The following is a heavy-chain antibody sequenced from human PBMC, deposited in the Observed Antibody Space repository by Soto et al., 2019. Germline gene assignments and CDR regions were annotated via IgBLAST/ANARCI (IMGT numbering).Heavy chain of an antibody. V-gene: IGHV3-23*01. J-gene: IGHJ2*01. CDR2: LSGSGGTT. CDR1: GYTFIAYA. D-gene: IGHD1-26*01. Sequence: GGSLRLSCAASGYTFIAYAMTWVRQPPGKGLEWVSALSGSGGTTFYTNSVKGRFTISRDNSKNTMYLQKNSLRAEETAVYYCEKVGLGGEGAVYWYLDLWGRGTLVTVSS. CDR3: EKVGLGGEGAVYWYLDL.